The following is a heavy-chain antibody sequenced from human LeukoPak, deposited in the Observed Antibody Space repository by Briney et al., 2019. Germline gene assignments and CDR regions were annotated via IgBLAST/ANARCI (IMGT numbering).Heavy chain of an antibody. D-gene: IGHD6-6*01. V-gene: IGHV4-39*02. Sequence: SQTLCLTCTISGGSISSGDYYWSWIRQPPGKGLEWIGSIYYSGSTYYNPSLKSRVTISVDTSKNQFSLKLSSVTAADTAVYYCARDQQLVPLDYWGQGTLVTVSS. CDR2: IYYSGST. CDR3: ARDQQLVPLDY. CDR1: GGSISSGDYY. J-gene: IGHJ4*02.